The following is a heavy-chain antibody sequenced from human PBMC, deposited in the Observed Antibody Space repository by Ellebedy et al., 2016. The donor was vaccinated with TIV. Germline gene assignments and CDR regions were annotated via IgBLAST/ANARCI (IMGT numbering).Heavy chain of an antibody. Sequence: GGSLRLSCTASGFTFTPYSMNWVRQAPGKGLEWISCISGSSITSYYADSVKGRFTISRDSAGNSLYLQMNSLGAEDTAVYYCARAIYGASYLWGRGTLVTVSS. CDR3: ARAIYGASYL. V-gene: IGHV3-48*04. J-gene: IGHJ2*01. CDR1: GFTFTPYS. D-gene: IGHD4-17*01. CDR2: ISGSSITS.